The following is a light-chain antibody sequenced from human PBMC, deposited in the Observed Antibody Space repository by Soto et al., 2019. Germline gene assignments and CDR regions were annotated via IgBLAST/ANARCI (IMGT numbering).Light chain of an antibody. J-gene: IGLJ3*02. CDR1: SSNIGSNY. CDR3: AAWDDSLSGPV. Sequence: QSVLTQPPSASGTPGQRVTISCSGSSSNIGSNYVYWYQQLPGTATKLLIYSNNQRPSGVPDRFSGSKAGTSASLAISGLRSEDEAAYSCAAWDDSLSGPVFGGGTKLTVL. CDR2: SNN. V-gene: IGLV1-47*02.